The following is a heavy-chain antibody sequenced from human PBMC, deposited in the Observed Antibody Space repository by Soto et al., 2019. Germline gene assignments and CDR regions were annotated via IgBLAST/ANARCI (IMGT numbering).Heavy chain of an antibody. J-gene: IGHJ4*01. V-gene: IGHV3-15*07. CDR2: VKSKADGGSG. D-gene: IGHD1-26*01. Sequence: GGSLRLSCAAAGFPFNNAWINWVRQVPGKGLEWVGRVKSKADGGSGDYAAPVKGRFVVSRDDSKDIVYLQMNSLKIEDTGVYYCTTDSRTTLPEIRFDYWGHGTQVTVSS. CDR3: TTDSRTTLPEIRFDY. CDR1: GFPFNNAW.